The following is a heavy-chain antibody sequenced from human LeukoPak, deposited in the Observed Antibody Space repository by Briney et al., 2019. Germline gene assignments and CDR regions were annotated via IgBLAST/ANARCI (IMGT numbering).Heavy chain of an antibody. CDR3: AKGSLRLGELSSWTLDY. J-gene: IGHJ4*02. CDR1: GFTFSTYA. D-gene: IGHD3-16*02. V-gene: IGHV3-23*01. Sequence: GGSLRLSCAASGFTFSTYAMSWVCQAPGKGLEWVSSISGSGSSTSYADSVKGLFTISRDNSKNTLDLQMNSLRAEDTAIYYCAKGSLRLGELSSWTLDYWGQGTLVTVSS. CDR2: ISGSGSST.